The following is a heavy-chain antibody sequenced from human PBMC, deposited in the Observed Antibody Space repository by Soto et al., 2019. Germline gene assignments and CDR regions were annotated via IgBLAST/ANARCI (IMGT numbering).Heavy chain of an antibody. D-gene: IGHD2-2*01. J-gene: IGHJ6*04. Sequence: PSETLSLACTVSGGSISSGCYYWSWIRQHPGKEGEWIGYIYYSGSTNYNPSLKSRVTISVDTSKNQFSLKLSSVTAADTAVYYCARGTRYCSSTSCYSGGSPTDVWGKGTTVTVSS. CDR3: ARGTRYCSSTSCYSGGSPTDV. CDR2: IYYSGST. V-gene: IGHV4-61*01. CDR1: GGSISSGCYY.